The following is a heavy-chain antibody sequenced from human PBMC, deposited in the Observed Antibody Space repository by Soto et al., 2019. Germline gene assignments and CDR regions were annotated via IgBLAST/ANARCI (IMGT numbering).Heavy chain of an antibody. CDR1: GFTFSSYS. J-gene: IGHJ3*02. CDR2: ISSSSSTI. D-gene: IGHD3-22*01. CDR3: ARDRKYYDSSGPRAFDI. Sequence: LRLSCAASGFTFSSYSMNWVRQAPGKGLEWVSYISSSSSTIYYADSVKGRFTISRGNAKNSLYLQMNSLRDEDTAVYYCARDRKYYDSSGPRAFDIWGQGTMVTV. V-gene: IGHV3-48*02.